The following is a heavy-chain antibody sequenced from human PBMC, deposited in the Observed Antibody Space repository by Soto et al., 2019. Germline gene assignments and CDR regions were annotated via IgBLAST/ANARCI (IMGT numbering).Heavy chain of an antibody. V-gene: IGHV2-70*01. CDR2: IDWDDDK. J-gene: IGHJ4*02. CDR3: ARIRNPQYSSSFDYYFDY. D-gene: IGHD6-6*01. Sequence: GSGPTLVNPTQTLTLTCTFSGFSLSTSGMCVSWIRQPPGKALEWLALIDWDDDKYYSTSLKTRLTISKDTSKNQVVLTMTNMDPVDTATYYCARIRNPQYSSSFDYYFDYWGQGTLVTVSS. CDR1: GFSLSTSGMC.